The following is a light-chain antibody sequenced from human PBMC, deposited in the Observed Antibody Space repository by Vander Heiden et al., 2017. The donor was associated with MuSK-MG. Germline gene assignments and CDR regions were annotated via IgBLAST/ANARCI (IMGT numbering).Light chain of an antibody. J-gene: IGKJ2*01. Sequence: EIVMTQSPATLSVSPGERATLSCRASQSVSGHLAWYQQRPGQAPRLLIHGVSTRATGTPARFSGSGSGTEFTLTITSRQSEDFAVYYCQHHSNWPPYTFGQGTKLXIK. V-gene: IGKV3-15*01. CDR3: QHHSNWPPYT. CDR2: GVS. CDR1: QSVSGH.